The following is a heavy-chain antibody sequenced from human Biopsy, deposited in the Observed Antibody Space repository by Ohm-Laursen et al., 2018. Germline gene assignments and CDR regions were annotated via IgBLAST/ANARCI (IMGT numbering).Heavy chain of an antibody. CDR1: GGTFTNYA. J-gene: IGHJ4*02. CDR2: IIPIFGTA. Sequence: ASVKVSCKVSGGTFTNYAISWVRQASGQGLEWMGGIIPIFGTANYAQKFQGRVTITADESTSTAYMELSSLRSDDTAVYYCARDALGGGSYRFFYWGQGSLVTVSS. D-gene: IGHD1-26*01. CDR3: ARDALGGGSYRFFY. V-gene: IGHV1-69*13.